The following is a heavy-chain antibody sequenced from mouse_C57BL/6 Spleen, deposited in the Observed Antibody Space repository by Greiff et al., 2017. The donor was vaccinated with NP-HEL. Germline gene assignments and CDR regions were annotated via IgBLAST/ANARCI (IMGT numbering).Heavy chain of an antibody. V-gene: IGHV1-64*01. Sequence: QVQLQQPGAELVKPGASVKLSCKASGYTFTSYWMHWVKQRPGQGLEWIGMIHPNSGSTNYNEKFKSKVTLTVDKSSSTDYMQLSSLTSEDSAVYYCARQVYSDYWGQGTTLTVSS. J-gene: IGHJ2*01. CDR1: GYTFTSYW. D-gene: IGHD2-12*01. CDR3: ARQVYSDY. CDR2: IHPNSGST.